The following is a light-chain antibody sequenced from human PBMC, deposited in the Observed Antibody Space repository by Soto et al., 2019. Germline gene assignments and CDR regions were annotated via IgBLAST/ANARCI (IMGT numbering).Light chain of an antibody. V-gene: IGLV2-11*01. Sequence: QSALTQPRSVSGSPGQSVTISCTGTSSDVGGYNYVSWYQRHPGKAPKLVIYDVSKRPSGVPDRFSGSKSGNTASLTISGLQAEDEADYYCCSYAGNSLWVFGGGTKLTVL. CDR1: SSDVGGYNY. J-gene: IGLJ3*02. CDR3: CSYAGNSLWV. CDR2: DVS.